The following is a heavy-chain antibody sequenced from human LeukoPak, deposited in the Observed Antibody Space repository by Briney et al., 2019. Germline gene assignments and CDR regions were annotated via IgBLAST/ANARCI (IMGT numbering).Heavy chain of an antibody. CDR1: GGSISSGSYY. J-gene: IGHJ4*02. D-gene: IGHD4-17*01. CDR3: ARGPTTVTRGFDY. Sequence: SQTLSLTCTVSGGSISSGSYYWSWIRQPAGKGLEWIGHIYTSGNTNYNPSLKSRVTMSVDTSKNQFSLNLSSVTAADTAVYYCARGPTTVTRGFDYWGQGTLVTVSS. V-gene: IGHV4-61*09. CDR2: IYTSGNT.